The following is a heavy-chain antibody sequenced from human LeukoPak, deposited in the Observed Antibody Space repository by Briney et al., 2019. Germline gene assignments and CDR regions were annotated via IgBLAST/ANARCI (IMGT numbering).Heavy chain of an antibody. CDR1: GGATSSSNYY. V-gene: IGHV4-39*01. CDR2: IFYSGTT. J-gene: IGHJ4*02. CDR3: AGGPVTALELFYY. Sequence: SETLSLTCTVSGGATSSSNYYWAWIRQPPGKGLEWIGSIFYSGTTHYNPSLKSRVTISVDTSKNQFSLKVTSVTAADTAVYYCAGGPVTALELFYYWGQGTLVTVSS. D-gene: IGHD2-21*02.